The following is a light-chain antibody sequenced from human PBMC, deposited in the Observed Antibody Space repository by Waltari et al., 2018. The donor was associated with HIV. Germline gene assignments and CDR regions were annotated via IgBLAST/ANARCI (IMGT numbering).Light chain of an antibody. CDR1: QDIRNY. V-gene: IGKV1-17*01. Sequence: DIHMTHSASPLSASVGDRVTITCRASQDIRNYLDWYQQKPGKAPKRLIYAAYNLQSGVPSRFSGSGSGTEFTLIINSLQPEDFATYFCLQHNNFQGTFGQGTRVEIK. CDR2: AAY. CDR3: LQHNNFQGT. J-gene: IGKJ1*01.